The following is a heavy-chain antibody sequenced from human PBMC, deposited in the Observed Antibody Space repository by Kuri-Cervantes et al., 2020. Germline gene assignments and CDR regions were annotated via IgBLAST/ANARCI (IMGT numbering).Heavy chain of an antibody. CDR2: ISYDGSNK. CDR3: ARDRTTVTYHHLYFDY. J-gene: IGHJ4*02. Sequence: GESLKISCAASGFTFSSYAMHWVRQAPGKGLEWVAVISYDGSNKYYADSVKGRFTISRDNSKNTLYLQMNSLRAEDTAVYYCARDRTTVTYHHLYFDYWGQGTLVTVSS. D-gene: IGHD4-17*01. CDR1: GFTFSSYA. V-gene: IGHV3-30-3*01.